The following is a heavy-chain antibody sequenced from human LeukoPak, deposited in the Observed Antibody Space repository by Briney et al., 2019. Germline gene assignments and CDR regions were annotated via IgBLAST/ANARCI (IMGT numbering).Heavy chain of an antibody. CDR1: GFTVSSNY. CDR3: ASGAPKGSWSIPIIDP. D-gene: IGHD1-26*01. J-gene: IGHJ5*02. CDR2: IYSGGST. V-gene: IGHV3-53*05. Sequence: GGSLRLSCAASGFTVSSNYMSWVRQAPGKGLEWVSVIYSGGSTYYADPVKGRFTISRDNSKNTLYLQLNSLRPEDTAVYYCASGAPKGSWSIPIIDPWGQGTLVTVSS.